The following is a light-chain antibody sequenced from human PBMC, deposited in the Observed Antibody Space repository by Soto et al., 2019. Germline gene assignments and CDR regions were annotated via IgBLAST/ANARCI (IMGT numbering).Light chain of an antibody. V-gene: IGLV1-51*01. CDR2: DND. J-gene: IGLJ2*01. CDR1: NSNIGNNY. Sequence: QSVLTQPPSVSAAPGQKVTISCSGNNSNIGNNYVSWYQQPPGTAPRLLIYDNDKRPSGIPDRFSGSKFGTSATLGITGLQTGDEADYYCGTWDSCLSAVVFGGGTKLTVL. CDR3: GTWDSCLSAVV.